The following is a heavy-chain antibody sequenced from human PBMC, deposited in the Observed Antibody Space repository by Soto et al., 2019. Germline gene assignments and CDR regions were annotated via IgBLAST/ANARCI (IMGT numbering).Heavy chain of an antibody. CDR1: GYTFTSYD. Sequence: ASVKVSCKASGYTFTSYDINWVRQATGQGLEWMGWMNPNSGNTGYAQKFQGRVTMTRNTSISTAYMELSSLRSEDTAVYYCARGVVPAAIGWLDPWGQGTLVTVSS. J-gene: IGHJ5*02. CDR2: MNPNSGNT. V-gene: IGHV1-8*01. D-gene: IGHD2-2*01. CDR3: ARGVVPAAIGWLDP.